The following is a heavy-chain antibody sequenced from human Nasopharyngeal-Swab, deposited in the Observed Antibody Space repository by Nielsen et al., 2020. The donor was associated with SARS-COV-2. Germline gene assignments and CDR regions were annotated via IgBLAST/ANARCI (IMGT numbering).Heavy chain of an antibody. V-gene: IGHV1-69*13. D-gene: IGHD2-2*01. CDR3: ARDSGGIVVVPAAPWHYMDV. Sequence: SVKVSCKASGGTFSSYAISWVRQAPGQGLEWMGGIIPIFGTANYAQKFQGRVTITADESTSTAYMELSSLRSENTAVYYCARDSGGIVVVPAAPWHYMDVWGKGTTVTVSS. CDR1: GGTFSSYA. CDR2: IIPIFGTA. J-gene: IGHJ6*03.